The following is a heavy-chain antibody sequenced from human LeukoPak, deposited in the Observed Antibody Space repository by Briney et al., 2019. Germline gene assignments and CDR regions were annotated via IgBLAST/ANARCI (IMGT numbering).Heavy chain of an antibody. Sequence: ASVKVSCKVSGYTLTELSMHWVRQAPGKGLEWMGDFDPEDGETIYAQKFQGRVTMTEDTSTDTAYMELSSLRSEDTAVYYCAAVPAAISQGWFDPWGQGTLVTVSS. CDR1: GYTLTELS. CDR2: FDPEDGET. CDR3: AAVPAAISQGWFDP. D-gene: IGHD2-2*01. V-gene: IGHV1-24*01. J-gene: IGHJ5*02.